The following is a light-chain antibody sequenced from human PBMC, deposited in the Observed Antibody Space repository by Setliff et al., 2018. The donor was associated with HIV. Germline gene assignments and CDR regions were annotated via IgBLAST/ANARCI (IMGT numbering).Light chain of an antibody. Sequence: ALTQPPSASGSPGQSVTISCTGTSSDIGGYDYVSWYQQHPGKAPKLMTYEVNKRPSGVPDRFSASKSGNTTSLTVSGLQADDEGDYYCSSYAGNIVIFGGGTKVTVL. CDR1: SSDIGGYDY. V-gene: IGLV2-8*01. CDR2: EVN. J-gene: IGLJ2*01. CDR3: SSYAGNIVI.